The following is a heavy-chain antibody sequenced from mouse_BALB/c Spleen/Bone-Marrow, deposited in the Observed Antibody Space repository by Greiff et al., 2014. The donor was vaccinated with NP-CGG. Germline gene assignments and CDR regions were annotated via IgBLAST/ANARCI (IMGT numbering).Heavy chain of an antibody. V-gene: IGHV1-54*01. Sequence: VKLQESGAELVRPGTSVEVSCKASGYAFTNYLIEWVKQRPGQGLEWIGMINPGSGGTNYNEKFKGKATLTADKSSSTAYMQLSSLTSDDSAVYFCARRDGSYFDYWGQGTTLTVSS. CDR1: GYAFTNYL. D-gene: IGHD3-3*01. CDR3: ARRDGSYFDY. CDR2: INPGSGGT. J-gene: IGHJ2*01.